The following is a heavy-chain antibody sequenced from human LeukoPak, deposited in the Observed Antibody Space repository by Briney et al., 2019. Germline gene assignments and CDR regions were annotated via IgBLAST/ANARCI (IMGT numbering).Heavy chain of an antibody. CDR2: IDTSGST. V-gene: IGHV4-4*07. Sequence: SETLSLTCTISGGSISSYYWSWIRQPAGKGLEWIGRIDTSGSTNYNPSLKSRVTISVDRSKNQFPPKLSSVTAADTAVYYCARAASAMVDLNWFDPWGQGTLVTVSS. CDR1: GGSISSYY. D-gene: IGHD5-18*01. J-gene: IGHJ5*02. CDR3: ARAASAMVDLNWFDP.